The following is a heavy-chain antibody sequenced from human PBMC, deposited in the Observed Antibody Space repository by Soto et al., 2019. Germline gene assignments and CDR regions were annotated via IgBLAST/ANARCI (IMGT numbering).Heavy chain of an antibody. Sequence: SETLSLTCAVYGGSFSGYYWSWIRQPPGKGLEWIGEINHSGSTNYNPSLKSRVTISVDTSKNQFSLKLSSVTAADTAVYYCAQFRAPPAYWGQGTLVTVSS. CDR2: INHSGST. CDR1: GGSFSGYY. J-gene: IGHJ4*02. V-gene: IGHV4-34*01. CDR3: AQFRAPPAY.